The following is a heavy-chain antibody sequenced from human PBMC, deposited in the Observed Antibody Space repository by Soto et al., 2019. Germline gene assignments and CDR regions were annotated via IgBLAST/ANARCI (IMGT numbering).Heavy chain of an antibody. J-gene: IGHJ5*02. CDR1: GGTLGSYS. V-gene: IGHV1-69*15. CDR3: ARGHTYAYWLDP. Sequence: QVQPVQSGAEVKKPGSSVKVSCKASGGTLGSYSINWVRQAPGQGLEWMRRIIPLFGATNYAQEFQGRVTFTADESTGTAYMELSSLRSDDTAVYYCARGHTYAYWLDPWGQGTLVTVSS. CDR2: IIPLFGAT.